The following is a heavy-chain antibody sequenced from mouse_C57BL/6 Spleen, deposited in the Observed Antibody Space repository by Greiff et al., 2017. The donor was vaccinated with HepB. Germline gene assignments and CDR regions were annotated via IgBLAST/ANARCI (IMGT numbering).Heavy chain of an antibody. CDR2: IWRGGST. CDR1: GFSLTSYG. CDR3: AKPEYNGSSCWYFDV. V-gene: IGHV2-5*01. Sequence: QVQLKESGPGLVQPSQSLSITCTVSGFSLTSYGVHWVRQSPGKGLEWLGVIWRGGSTDYNAAFMSRLSITKDNSKSPVFFKMNSLQADDTAIYYCAKPEYNGSSCWYFDVWGTGTTVTVSS. J-gene: IGHJ1*03. D-gene: IGHD1-1*01.